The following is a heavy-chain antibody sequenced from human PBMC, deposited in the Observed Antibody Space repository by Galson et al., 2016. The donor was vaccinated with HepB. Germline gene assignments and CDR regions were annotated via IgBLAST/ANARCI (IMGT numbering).Heavy chain of an antibody. CDR3: ARDQHGSFFAY. V-gene: IGHV4-61*08. J-gene: IGHJ4*02. Sequence: SETLSLTCTVSGGSVSSGGYFWSWIRQPPGKGLEWIGYFYSSENTNCNPSLRSRVTISGDTSRNQFSLKLTSVTAADTAVYYCARDQHGSFFAYWGQGTLVTVSS. D-gene: IGHD3-10*01. CDR1: GGSVSSGGYF. CDR2: FYSSENT.